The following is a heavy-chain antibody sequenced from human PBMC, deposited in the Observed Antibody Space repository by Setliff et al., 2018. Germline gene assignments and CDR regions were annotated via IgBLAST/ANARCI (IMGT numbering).Heavy chain of an antibody. J-gene: IGHJ3*02. Sequence: PGGSLRLSCAASGFTFSSYWMSWVRQAPGKGLEWVANIKQDGSEKYYLDSVKGRFTMSRDNAKNSLYVEMNSLRAEDTAVYYCAREVVGAPSAFDIWGQGTMVTVSS. CDR3: AREVVGAPSAFDI. CDR2: IKQDGSEK. D-gene: IGHD1-26*01. V-gene: IGHV3-7*01. CDR1: GFTFSSYW.